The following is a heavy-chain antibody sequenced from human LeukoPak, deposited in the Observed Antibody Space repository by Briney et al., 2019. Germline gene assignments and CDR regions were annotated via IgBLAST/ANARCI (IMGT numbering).Heavy chain of an antibody. V-gene: IGHV3-9*01. CDR3: AKGANRYYYFYGMDV. Sequence: PGGSLRLSCAASGFTFDDYAMHWVRHAPGKGLEWVSGISWNSGSIGYADSVKGRFTISRDNAKNSLYLQMNSLRAEDTALYYCAKGANRYYYFYGMDVWGQGTTVTVSS. CDR1: GFTFDDYA. CDR2: ISWNSGSI. D-gene: IGHD1-14*01. J-gene: IGHJ6*02.